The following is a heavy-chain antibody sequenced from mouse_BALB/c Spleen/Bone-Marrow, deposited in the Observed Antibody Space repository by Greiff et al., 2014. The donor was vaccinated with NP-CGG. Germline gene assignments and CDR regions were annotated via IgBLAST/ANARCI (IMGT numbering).Heavy chain of an antibody. D-gene: IGHD1-1*01. V-gene: IGHV14-3*02. CDR3: ARYYYGSSYFDY. CDR1: GFNIKDTY. J-gene: IGHJ2*01. Sequence: VQLQQSGAELVTPGASVKLSCTASGFNIKDTYMHWVEQRPEQGLEWIGRIDPANGNTKYDPKFQGKATITADTSSNTAYLQLSSLTSEDTAVYYCARYYYGSSYFDYWGQGTTLTVSS. CDR2: IDPANGNT.